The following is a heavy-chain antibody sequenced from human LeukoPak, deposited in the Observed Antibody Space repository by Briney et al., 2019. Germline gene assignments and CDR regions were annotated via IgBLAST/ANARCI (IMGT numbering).Heavy chain of an antibody. CDR1: GGSISSSSYY. V-gene: IGHV4-39*01. CDR2: IYYSGST. J-gene: IGHJ4*02. Sequence: SETLSPTCTVSGGSISSSSYYWGWIRQPPGKGLEWIGSIYYSGSTYYNPSLKSRVTISVDTSKNQLSLKLSSVTAADTTVYYCARQVGGVPASTFDHWGQGTLVTASS. CDR3: ARQVGGVPASTFDH. D-gene: IGHD3-16*01.